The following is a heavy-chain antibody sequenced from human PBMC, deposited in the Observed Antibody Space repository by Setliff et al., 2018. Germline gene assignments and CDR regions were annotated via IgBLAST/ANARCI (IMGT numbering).Heavy chain of an antibody. CDR3: ARANYYDSSGYYESDY. CDR1: GFSFSRHW. CDR2: IGESGNNI. V-gene: IGHV3-48*04. D-gene: IGHD3-22*01. Sequence: GGSLRLSCVVSGFSFSRHWMSWVRQAPGKGLEWVSYIGESGNNIHYADSVRGRFTIPRDNAKNSLYLQMNSLRAEDTALYYCARANYYDSSGYYESDYWGQGTLVTVSS. J-gene: IGHJ4*02.